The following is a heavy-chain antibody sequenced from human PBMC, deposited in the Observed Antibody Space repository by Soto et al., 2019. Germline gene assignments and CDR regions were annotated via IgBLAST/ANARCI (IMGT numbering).Heavy chain of an antibody. Sequence: QVQLVQSGAEVKKPGASVKVSCKASGYTFTSYGISWVRQAPGQGLEWMGWISAYNGNTNYAQKLQGRVTMTTDTSTRTAYMELRSLRSDDTAVYYCASDGSPFYYYSYGMDVWGQGTTVTVSS. CDR1: GYTFTSYG. CDR3: ASDGSPFYYYSYGMDV. CDR2: ISAYNGNT. J-gene: IGHJ6*02. V-gene: IGHV1-18*01. D-gene: IGHD1-26*01.